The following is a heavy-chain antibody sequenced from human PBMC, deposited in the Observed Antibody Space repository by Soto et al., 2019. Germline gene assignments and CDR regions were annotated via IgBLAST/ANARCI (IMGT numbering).Heavy chain of an antibody. Sequence: QVQLVQSGAEVKQPGSSVKVSCKTSGGTFSTYAIYWVRQAPGQGLEWMGAIIPLFGTADYAQKFQGRVTITADESTSTADMELRSLRSEDTAVYYCARPKGSYSSGYYYSDYWGQGTLVTVSS. D-gene: IGHD6-19*01. CDR2: IIPLFGTA. V-gene: IGHV1-69*01. J-gene: IGHJ4*02. CDR1: GGTFSTYA. CDR3: ARPKGSYSSGYYYSDY.